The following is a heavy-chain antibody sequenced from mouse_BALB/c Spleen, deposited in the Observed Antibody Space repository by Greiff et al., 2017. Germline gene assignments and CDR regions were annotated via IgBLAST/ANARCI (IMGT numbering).Heavy chain of an antibody. CDR2: ISYDGSN. D-gene: IGHD1-2*01. V-gene: IGHV3-6*02. CDR1: GYSITSGYY. CDR3: ARDGVTTATFAY. J-gene: IGHJ3*01. Sequence: EVKLVESGPGLVKPSQSLSLTCSVTGYSITSGYYWNWIRQFPGNKLEWMGYISYDGSNNYNPSLKNRISITRDTSKNQFFLKLNSVTTEDTATYYCARDGVTTATFAYWGQGTLVTVSA.